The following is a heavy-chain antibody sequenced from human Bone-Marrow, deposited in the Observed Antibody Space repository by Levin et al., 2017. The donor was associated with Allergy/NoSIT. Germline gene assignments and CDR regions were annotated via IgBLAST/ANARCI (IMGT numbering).Heavy chain of an antibody. Sequence: GGSLRLSCAASGFTVTSNFMSWVRQAPGKGLEWVSVIYSGGTIYYADSVKGRFTISRDNTNNTLYLQMNNLRPEDTAVYYCASTELSLQRGYSGYDLSDYWGQGTLVTVSS. J-gene: IGHJ4*02. D-gene: IGHD5-12*01. CDR2: IYSGGTI. V-gene: IGHV3-53*01. CDR1: GFTVTSNF. CDR3: ASTELSLQRGYSGYDLSDY.